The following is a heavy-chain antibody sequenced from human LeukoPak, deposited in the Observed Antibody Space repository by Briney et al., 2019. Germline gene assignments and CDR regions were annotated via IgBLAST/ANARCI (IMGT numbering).Heavy chain of an antibody. CDR1: GFTFSDYY. V-gene: IGHV3-11*04. CDR3: ARDRGSTIFGEFDP. D-gene: IGHD3-3*01. CDR2: ISSSGSTI. Sequence: PGGSLGLSCAASGFTFSDYYMSWIRQAPGKGLEWVSYISSSGSTIYYADSVKGRFTISRDNAKNSLYLQMNSLRAEDTAVYYCARDRGSTIFGEFDPWGQGTLVTASS. J-gene: IGHJ5*02.